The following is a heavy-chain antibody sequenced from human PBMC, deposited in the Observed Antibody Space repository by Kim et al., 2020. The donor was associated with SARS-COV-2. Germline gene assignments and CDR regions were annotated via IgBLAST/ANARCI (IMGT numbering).Heavy chain of an antibody. CDR3: ARDRRYFDY. D-gene: IGHD6-6*01. CDR2: RSH. Sequence: RSHNYHPSLTSRVTISVDTSKNQFSLKLSSVTAADTAVYYCARDRRYFDYWGQGTLVTVSS. J-gene: IGHJ4*02. V-gene: IGHV4-59*01.